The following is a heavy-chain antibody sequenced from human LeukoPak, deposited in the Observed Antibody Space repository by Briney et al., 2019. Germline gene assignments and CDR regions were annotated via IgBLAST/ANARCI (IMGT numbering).Heavy chain of an antibody. V-gene: IGHV3-11*04. CDR2: ISSSGSTI. D-gene: IGHD3-22*01. CDR1: GFTFSDYY. CDR3: ARDHHRRLYDSQARDTFDI. Sequence: GGSLRLSCAASGFTFSDYYMSWIRQAPGKGLEWVSYISSSGSTIYYADSVKGRFTISRDNAKNSLYLQMNSLRAEDTAVYYCARDHHRRLYDSQARDTFDIWGQGTMVTVSS. J-gene: IGHJ3*02.